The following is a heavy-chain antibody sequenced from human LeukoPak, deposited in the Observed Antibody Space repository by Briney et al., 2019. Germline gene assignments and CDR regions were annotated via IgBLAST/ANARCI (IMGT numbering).Heavy chain of an antibody. D-gene: IGHD2-15*01. CDR2: ISYDGSNK. CDR3: ARDMGYCSGGSCYSGGFDY. CDR1: GFTFSTYS. J-gene: IGHJ4*02. Sequence: GRSLRLSCAASGFTFSTYSMHWVRQAPGKGLEWVAIISYDGSNKYYADSVKGRFTISRDNSKNTLYLQMNSLRAEDTAVYYCARDMGYCSGGSCYSGGFDYWGQGTLVTVSS. V-gene: IGHV3-30*04.